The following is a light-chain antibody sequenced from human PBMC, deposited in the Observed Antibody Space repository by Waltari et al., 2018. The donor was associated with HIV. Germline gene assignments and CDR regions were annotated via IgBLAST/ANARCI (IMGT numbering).Light chain of an antibody. J-gene: IGLJ3*02. CDR2: ATN. CDR1: ASHIRAGYD. Sequence: QSVLTQPPSVSGAPGQRVTISCTGTASHIRAGYDVHWYQQLPTTAPKLLIYATNSRPSGVPERFSGSRSGASASLAITGLQAGDESDYYCQSYDTDLKGWVFGGGTKVTVL. CDR3: QSYDTDLKGWV. V-gene: IGLV1-40*01.